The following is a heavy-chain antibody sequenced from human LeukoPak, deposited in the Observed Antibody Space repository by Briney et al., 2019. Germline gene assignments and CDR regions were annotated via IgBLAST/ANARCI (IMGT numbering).Heavy chain of an antibody. Sequence: GGSLRLSCAASGFTFDDYAMHWVRQAPGKGLEWVSGISWNSGSIGYADSVKGRFTISRDNAKNSLYLQMNSLRAEDTALYYCAKDSAFYYIDVWGKGTTVIISS. CDR2: ISWNSGSI. J-gene: IGHJ6*03. CDR1: GFTFDDYA. V-gene: IGHV3-9*01. CDR3: AKDSAFYYIDV.